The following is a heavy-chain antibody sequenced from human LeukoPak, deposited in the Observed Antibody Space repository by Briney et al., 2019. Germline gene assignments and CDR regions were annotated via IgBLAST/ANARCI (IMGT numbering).Heavy chain of an antibody. V-gene: IGHV3-33*01. J-gene: IGHJ3*02. CDR1: GFTFSSYG. D-gene: IGHD2-15*01. CDR3: ASFGEAANDAFDI. CDR2: IWYDGSNK. Sequence: GRSLRLSCAASGFTFSSYGMHWVRQAPGKGLEWVAVIWYDGSNKYYADSVKGRSTISRDNSKNTLYLQMNSLRAEDTAVYYCASFGEAANDAFDIWGQGTMVTVSS.